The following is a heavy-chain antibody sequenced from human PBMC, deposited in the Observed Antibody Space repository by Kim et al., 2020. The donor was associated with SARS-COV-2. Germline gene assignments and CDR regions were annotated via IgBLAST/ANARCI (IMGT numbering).Heavy chain of an antibody. Sequence: NKNSAGPVKGRFTTSRDNSKNTLYLQMNSLRAEDTAVYYCARELAHFPLDYWGQGTLVTVSS. D-gene: IGHD2-15*01. CDR3: ARELAHFPLDY. V-gene: IGHV3-30*01. CDR2: NK. J-gene: IGHJ4*02.